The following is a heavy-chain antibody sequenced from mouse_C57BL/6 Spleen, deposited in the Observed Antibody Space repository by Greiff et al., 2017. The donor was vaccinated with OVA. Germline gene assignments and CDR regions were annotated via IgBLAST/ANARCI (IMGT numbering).Heavy chain of an antibody. CDR1: GYTFTSYG. V-gene: IGHV1-81*01. D-gene: IGHD2-4*01. J-gene: IGHJ2*01. CDR3: ARSGGYYDYDLDY. CDR2: IYPRSGNT. Sequence: QVQLQQSGAELARPGASVKLSCKASGYTFTSYGISWVKQSPGQGLEWIGEIYPRSGNTYYNEKFKGKATLTADKSSSTEYMELRSLTSEDSAVYFCARSGGYYDYDLDYWGQGTTLTVSS.